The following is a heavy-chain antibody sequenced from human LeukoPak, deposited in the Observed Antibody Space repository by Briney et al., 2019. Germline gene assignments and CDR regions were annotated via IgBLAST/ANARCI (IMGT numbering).Heavy chain of an antibody. D-gene: IGHD3-9*01. Sequence: GESLKISCKGSGYSFSSYYIAWVRRMPGKGLDWMGIIDPTEFHPRYSPSFQGHVTISADKSINAASLKWVSLKASDTAMYYCARRADFLTGYSSYDYWGQGTLVTVSS. CDR3: ARRADFLTGYSSYDY. CDR1: GYSFSSYY. V-gene: IGHV5-51*01. CDR2: IDPTEFHP. J-gene: IGHJ4*02.